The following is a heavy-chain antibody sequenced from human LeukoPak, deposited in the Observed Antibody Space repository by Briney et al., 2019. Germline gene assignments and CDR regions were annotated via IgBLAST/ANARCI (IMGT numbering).Heavy chain of an antibody. V-gene: IGHV1-18*01. CDR3: ARGLGGSGSYFPTFDY. CDR1: GYTFTSYS. D-gene: IGHD1-26*01. J-gene: IGHJ4*02. Sequence: GASVKVSCKASGYTFTSYSINWVRQAPGQGLEWMGWISAYNGNTKYAQKVQGRVTMTTDTSTSTAYMELRSLRSDDTAVYYCARGLGGSGSYFPTFDYWGQGTLVTVSS. CDR2: ISAYNGNT.